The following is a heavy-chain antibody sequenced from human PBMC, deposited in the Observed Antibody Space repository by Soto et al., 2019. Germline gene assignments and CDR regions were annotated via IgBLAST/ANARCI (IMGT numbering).Heavy chain of an antibody. D-gene: IGHD6-19*01. J-gene: IGHJ6*03. Sequence: ASVKVSCKASGYTFTGYYMHWVRQAPGQGLEWMGWINPNSGGTNYAQKFQGWVTMTRDTSISTAYMELSRLRSDDTAVYYCARDLGSSGYPYYYYYMDVWGKGTTVTVSS. CDR2: INPNSGGT. CDR1: GYTFTGYY. V-gene: IGHV1-2*04. CDR3: ARDLGSSGYPYYYYYMDV.